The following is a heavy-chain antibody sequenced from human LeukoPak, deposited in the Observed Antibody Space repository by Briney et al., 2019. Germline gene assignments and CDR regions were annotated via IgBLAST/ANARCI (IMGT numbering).Heavy chain of an antibody. D-gene: IGHD2-21*02. J-gene: IGHJ6*02. V-gene: IGHV3-48*02. Sequence: GGSLRLSCAASGFTFSSYSMNWVSQAPGKGLEWVSYISSSSSTIYYADSVKGRFTISRDNAKNSLYLQMNSLRDEDTAVYYCGMATVSPDYYYYYGMDVWGQGTTVTVSS. CDR3: GMATVSPDYYYYYGMDV. CDR1: GFTFSSYS. CDR2: ISSSSSTI.